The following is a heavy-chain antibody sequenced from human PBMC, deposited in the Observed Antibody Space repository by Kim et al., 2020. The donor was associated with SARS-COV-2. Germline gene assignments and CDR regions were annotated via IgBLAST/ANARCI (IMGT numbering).Heavy chain of an antibody. CDR1: GFTFSDYY. CDR3: ASIEVGQKPPLIYSYGRSENSFDY. Sequence: GGSLRLSCAASGFTFSDYYMSWIRQAPGKGLEWVSYISSSGSTIYYADSVKGRFTISRDNAKNSLYLQMNSLRAEDTAVYYCASIEVGQKPPLIYSYGRSENSFDYWGQGTLVTVSS. D-gene: IGHD5-18*01. V-gene: IGHV3-11*01. J-gene: IGHJ4*02. CDR2: ISSSGSTI.